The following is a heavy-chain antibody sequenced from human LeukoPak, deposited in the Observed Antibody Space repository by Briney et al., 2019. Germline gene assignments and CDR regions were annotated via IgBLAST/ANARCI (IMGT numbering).Heavy chain of an antibody. CDR3: ASTSIAAAPLNY. V-gene: IGHV4-59*12. CDR1: GGSISSYY. Sequence: SETLSLTCTVSGGSISSYYWSWIRQPPGKGLEWIGYIYYSGSTNYNPSLKSRVTISVDTSKNQFSLKLNSVTAADTAVYYCASTSIAAAPLNYWGQGTLVTVSS. D-gene: IGHD6-13*01. CDR2: IYYSGST. J-gene: IGHJ4*02.